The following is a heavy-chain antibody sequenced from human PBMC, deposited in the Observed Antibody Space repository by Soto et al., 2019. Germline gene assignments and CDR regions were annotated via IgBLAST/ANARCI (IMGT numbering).Heavy chain of an antibody. J-gene: IGHJ4*02. D-gene: IGHD6-13*01. CDR3: ARGTYRSKTDFDY. CDR2: IAYDGSNK. V-gene: IGHV3-30-3*01. Sequence: GGSLRLSCAASGFTFSSYAMHWVRQAPGKGLEWVALIAYDGSNKYYGDSVKGRFTTSRDNSKNTVYLQMNSLRAEDTAVYYCARGTYRSKTDFDYWGQGTLVTVSS. CDR1: GFTFSSYA.